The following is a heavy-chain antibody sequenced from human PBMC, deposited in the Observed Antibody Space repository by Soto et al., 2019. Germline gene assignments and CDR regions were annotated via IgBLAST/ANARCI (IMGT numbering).Heavy chain of an antibody. D-gene: IGHD6-13*01. CDR1: GDSITSTSYY. V-gene: IGHV4-39*01. Sequence: SETLSLTCTVSGDSITSTSYYWGWIRQPSGKGLEWIGCIHYSGSTYYNPSLRSRVTSSVDTSKNQFSLKVSSVTAADTAVYFCARRLFSSTWPSYFDYWGEGTLVTVSS. J-gene: IGHJ4*02. CDR3: ARRLFSSTWPSYFDY. CDR2: IHYSGST.